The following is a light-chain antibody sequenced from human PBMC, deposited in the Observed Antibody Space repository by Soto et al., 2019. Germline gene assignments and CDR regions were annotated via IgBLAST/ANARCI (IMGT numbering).Light chain of an antibody. CDR3: QEYGNSPTWK. J-gene: IGKJ1*01. V-gene: IGKV3-20*01. CDR2: GAS. Sequence: EIVLTQSPGTLSLSPGERATLSCRASQSVSKNYLAWYQHKPGQAPRLLIYGASTRATGIPDRFSGSGSGTDFTLTISRLEPEDFAVYYCQEYGNSPTWKFGQGTKVEVK. CDR1: QSVSKNY.